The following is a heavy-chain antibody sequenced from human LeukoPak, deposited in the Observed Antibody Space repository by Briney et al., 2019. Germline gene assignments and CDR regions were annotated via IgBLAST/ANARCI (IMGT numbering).Heavy chain of an antibody. CDR1: GSTLSSYA. Sequence: AGGSLRLSCAASGSTLSSYAMRWARQDPGKGLEWVSALSGSGGSTYYADCARGRFAISRDESENTLYLQMNSLRVEDTAVYFCARDRAANQDWVEFDPWGQGTPVIVSS. CDR2: LSGSGGST. D-gene: IGHD3/OR15-3a*01. CDR3: ARDRAANQDWVEFDP. V-gene: IGHV3-23*01. J-gene: IGHJ5*02.